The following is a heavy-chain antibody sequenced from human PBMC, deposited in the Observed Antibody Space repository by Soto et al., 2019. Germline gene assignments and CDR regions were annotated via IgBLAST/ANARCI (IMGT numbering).Heavy chain of an antibody. CDR3: ARGSRWRMTTVTREDYYYGMDV. CDR2: IIPIFGTA. Sequence: SSVKVSCKASGGTFSSYAISWVRQAPGQGLEWMGGIIPIFGTANYAQKFQGRVTITADESTSTAYMELSSLRSEDTAVYYCARGSRWRMTTVTREDYYYGMDVWGQGTTVTVSS. D-gene: IGHD4-4*01. J-gene: IGHJ6*02. CDR1: GGTFSSYA. V-gene: IGHV1-69*13.